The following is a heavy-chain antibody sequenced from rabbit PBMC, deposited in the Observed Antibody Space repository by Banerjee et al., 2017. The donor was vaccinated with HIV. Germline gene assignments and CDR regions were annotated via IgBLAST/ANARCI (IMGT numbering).Heavy chain of an antibody. CDR1: GFSFSSSYW. J-gene: IGHJ4*01. D-gene: IGHD2-1*01. V-gene: IGHV1S45*01. Sequence: QEQLEESGGDLVKPEGSLTLTCTASGFSFSSSYWICWVRQAPGKGLEWIGCIKTTSGSTYYANWVNGRFTISSHNAQNTLYLQLNSLTAADTATYFCAKIYRYDDYGDPFILWGPGTLVTVS. CDR2: IKTTSGST. CDR3: AKIYRYDDYGDPFIL.